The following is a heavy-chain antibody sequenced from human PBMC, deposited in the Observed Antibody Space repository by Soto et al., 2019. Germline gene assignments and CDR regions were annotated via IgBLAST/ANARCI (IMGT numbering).Heavy chain of an antibody. CDR1: GFTFSTYG. CDR2: ISHDGNNK. CDR3: AKVEGLNYDFWSGPDY. V-gene: IGHV3-30*18. D-gene: IGHD3-3*01. Sequence: QVQLVESGGGVVQPGRSLRLSCAASGFTFSTYGMHWVRQAPGKGLEWVAVISHDGNNKYYADSVKGRFTISRDNSKNTLYLQMNSLTTEDTALYYCAKVEGLNYDFWSGPDYWGLGTLVSVSS. J-gene: IGHJ4*02.